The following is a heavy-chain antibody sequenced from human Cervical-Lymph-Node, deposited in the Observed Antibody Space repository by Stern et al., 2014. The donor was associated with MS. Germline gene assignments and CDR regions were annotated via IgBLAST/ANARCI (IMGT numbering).Heavy chain of an antibody. CDR1: GGSISNNNW. CDR3: ARIPYYASIKDV. Sequence: QVQLQESGPGLVKPSGTLSLTCGVSGGSISNNNWWSWVRQSPGRGLEWIGEIIHSGSTNYNPSLWGRVTISVDKSKNQFSLKLDSVTAADTAVYYCARIPYYASIKDVWGQGTTVTVSS. J-gene: IGHJ6*02. V-gene: IGHV4-4*02. CDR2: IIHSGST. D-gene: IGHD3-16*01.